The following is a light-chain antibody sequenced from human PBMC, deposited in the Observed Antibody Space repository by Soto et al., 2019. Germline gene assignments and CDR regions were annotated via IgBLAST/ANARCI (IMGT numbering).Light chain of an antibody. CDR3: QTWGTGIRV. V-gene: IGLV4-69*01. CDR2: VNIDGSH. CDR1: SGHRNYA. J-gene: IGLJ2*01. Sequence: QPVLTQSPSASASLGASVTLTCTLSSGHRNYAIAWHQQQPEKGPRYLMTVNIDGSHNKGDGIPDRFSGSSSGAERYLTISSLQSEDEADYYCQTWGTGIRVFGGGTKLTVL.